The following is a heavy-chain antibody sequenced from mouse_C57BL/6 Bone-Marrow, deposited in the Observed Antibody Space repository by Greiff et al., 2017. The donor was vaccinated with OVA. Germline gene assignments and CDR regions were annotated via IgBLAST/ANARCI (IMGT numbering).Heavy chain of an antibody. Sequence: EVQLQQSGPGLVKPSQSLSLTCSVTGYSITSGYYWNWIRQFPGNKLEWMGYISYDGSNNYNPSLKNRISITRDTSKNPFFLKLHSVTTEDTATYYCAKGGLLRPVEDFDYRGQGTPLTVSS. CDR3: AKGGLLRPVEDFDY. CDR2: ISYDGSN. V-gene: IGHV3-6*01. D-gene: IGHD1-2*01. J-gene: IGHJ2*01. CDR1: GYSITSGYY.